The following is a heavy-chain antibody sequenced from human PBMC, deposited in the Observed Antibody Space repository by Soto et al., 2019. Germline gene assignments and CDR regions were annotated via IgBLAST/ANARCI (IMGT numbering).Heavy chain of an antibody. V-gene: IGHV1-2*04. CDR3: ARGYSYGYYYYGMDV. CDR2: INPNSGGT. Sequence: ASLKVSCKASGYTFTGYYMHWVRQAPGQGLEWMGWINPNSGGTNYAQKFQGWVTMTRDTSISTAYMELSRLRSDDTAVYYCARGYSYGYYYYGMDVWGQGTTVTVSS. J-gene: IGHJ6*02. D-gene: IGHD5-18*01. CDR1: GYTFTGYY.